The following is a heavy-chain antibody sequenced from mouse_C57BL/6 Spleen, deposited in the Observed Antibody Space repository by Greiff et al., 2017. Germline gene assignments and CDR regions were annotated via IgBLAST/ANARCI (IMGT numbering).Heavy chain of an antibody. CDR2: IYPGDGDT. J-gene: IGHJ3*01. CDR3: AYGTLFAY. D-gene: IGHD1-1*01. Sequence: QVQLKESGPELVKPGASVKISCKASGYAFSSSWKNWVKKRPGKGLGGIGRIYPGDGDTTYNGKFKGKATLTADKSSSTAYMQLSSLTSEDAAVYFCAYGTLFAYWGQGTLVTVSA. V-gene: IGHV1-82*01. CDR1: GYAFSSSW.